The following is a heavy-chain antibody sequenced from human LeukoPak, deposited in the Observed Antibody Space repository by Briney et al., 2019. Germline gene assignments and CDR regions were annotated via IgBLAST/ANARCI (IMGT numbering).Heavy chain of an antibody. CDR2: MNPNSGNT. CDR1: GYTFTTFD. V-gene: IGHV1-8*02. D-gene: IGHD4-17*01. Sequence: ASVKVSCKASGYTFTTFDINWVRQATGQGLEWMGWMNPNSGNTGYAQRFQGRVTMTTDTSTSTVYMELSSLRSEDTAVYYCAREIVLYGDYDGGPFDYWGQGTLVTVSS. J-gene: IGHJ4*02. CDR3: AREIVLYGDYDGGPFDY.